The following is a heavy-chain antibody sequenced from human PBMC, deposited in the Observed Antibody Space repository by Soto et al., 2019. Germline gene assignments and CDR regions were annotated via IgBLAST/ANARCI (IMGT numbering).Heavy chain of an antibody. V-gene: IGHV1-18*01. J-gene: IGHJ4*02. Sequence: QVQLVQSGAEVKKPGASVKVSCKASGYTFRIYGITWVRQAPGQGLEWMGWISANDGNTHYAQKFQGRVTMTTDTSTSTAYMEVRSLRSDDTAVYYCAIKGTGAPVDSWGQGTLVTVSS. D-gene: IGHD1-1*01. CDR1: GYTFRIYG. CDR3: AIKGTGAPVDS. CDR2: ISANDGNT.